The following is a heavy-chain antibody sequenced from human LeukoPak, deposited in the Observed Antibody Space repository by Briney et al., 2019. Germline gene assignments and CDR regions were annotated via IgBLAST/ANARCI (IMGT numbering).Heavy chain of an antibody. V-gene: IGHV1-2*02. Sequence: ASVKVSCKASGYTFTGYYMHWVGQAPGQGLEWMGWINPNSGGTNYAQKFQGRVTMTRDTSISTAYMELSRLRSDDTAVYYCARGRDSSGWSDWGTDYWGQGTLVTVSS. CDR2: INPNSGGT. D-gene: IGHD6-19*01. J-gene: IGHJ4*02. CDR3: ARGRDSSGWSDWGTDY. CDR1: GYTFTGYY.